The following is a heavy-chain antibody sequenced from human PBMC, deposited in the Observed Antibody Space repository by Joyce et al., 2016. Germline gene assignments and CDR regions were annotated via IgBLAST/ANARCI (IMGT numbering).Heavy chain of an antibody. V-gene: IGHV3-30*04. Sequence: VQLVESGGGVVQPGRSLRLSSTAPGFPFSGYAMHWVRQAPGKGLGWVARISYEGSDKSYSDAVKGRFTSSRDNSKNTLYLEMNGLRPEDTAVYYGTEGGDYWGQGTLVLVSS. D-gene: IGHD1-26*01. CDR3: TEGGDY. CDR2: ISYEGSDK. J-gene: IGHJ4*02. CDR1: GFPFSGYA.